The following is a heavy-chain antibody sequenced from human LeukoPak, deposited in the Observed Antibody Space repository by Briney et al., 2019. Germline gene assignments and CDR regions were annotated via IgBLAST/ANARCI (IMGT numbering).Heavy chain of an antibody. D-gene: IGHD6-13*01. CDR2: IDQDGSDK. V-gene: IGHV3-7*01. CDR3: VRDQGAAGDY. CDR1: GSIFSSYW. J-gene: IGHJ4*02. Sequence: GGSLRLSCAVSGSIFSSYWMTWVRQAPGKGLEWVSNIDQDGSDKSYVDSAKGRFTISRDNAKNSLYLEMNSLRAEDTALYYCVRDQGAAGDYWGQGTLVIVSS.